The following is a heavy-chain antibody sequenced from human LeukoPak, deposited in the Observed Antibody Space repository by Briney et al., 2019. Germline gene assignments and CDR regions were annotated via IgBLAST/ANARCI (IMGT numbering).Heavy chain of an antibody. CDR3: ARDYYILRGLHWFDP. D-gene: IGHD3-10*01. Sequence: PSETLSLTCAVYGVSLTGYYWSWNRQPPGKGLEWIGEINHSGSTNYNPSLKSRVTISVDTSKNQFSLKVSSVTAADTALYYCARDYYILRGLHWFDPWGRGTLVTVSS. J-gene: IGHJ5*02. CDR2: INHSGST. CDR1: GVSLTGYY. V-gene: IGHV4-34*01.